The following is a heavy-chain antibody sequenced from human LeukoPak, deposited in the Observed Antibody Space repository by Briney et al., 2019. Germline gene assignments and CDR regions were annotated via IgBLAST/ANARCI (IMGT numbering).Heavy chain of an antibody. CDR1: GYTFTGYY. D-gene: IGHD4-17*01. CDR3: ARHVLYGDYYFDY. CDR2: INPNSGGT. V-gene: IGHV1-2*02. J-gene: IGHJ4*02. Sequence: ASVKVSCKASGYTFTGYYMHWVRQAPGQGLEWMGWINPNSGGTNYAQKFQGRVTISVDTSKNQFSLKLSSVTAADTAVYYCARHVLYGDYYFDYWGQGTLVTVSS.